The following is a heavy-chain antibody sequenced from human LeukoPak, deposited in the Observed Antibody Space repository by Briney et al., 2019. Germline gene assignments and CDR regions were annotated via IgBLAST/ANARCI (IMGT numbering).Heavy chain of an antibody. CDR2: IYHSGST. D-gene: IGHD6-19*01. CDR3: VREGWQWLVHAFDI. V-gene: IGHV4-38-2*02. CDR1: GYSISSGYY. J-gene: IGHJ3*02. Sequence: PSETLSLTCTVSGYSISSGYYWGWIRHPPGKGLEWIGSIYHSGSTYYNPSLKSRVTISVDTSKNQFSLKLSSVTAADTAVYYCVREGWQWLVHAFDIWGQGTMVTGSS.